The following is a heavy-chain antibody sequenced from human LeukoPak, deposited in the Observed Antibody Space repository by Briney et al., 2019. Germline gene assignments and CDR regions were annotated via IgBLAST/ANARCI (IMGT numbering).Heavy chain of an antibody. Sequence: GESLKISCKGSEYSFTSYWISWVRQMPGRGLEWMGRIDPSDSYTRYSPSFQGQVTMSADKSINTAYLQWSSLKASDTAMYYCARRQGCSSTSCPPDYWGQGTLVTVS. CDR3: ARRQGCSSTSCPPDY. V-gene: IGHV5-10-1*04. D-gene: IGHD2-2*01. CDR1: EYSFTSYW. CDR2: IDPSDSYT. J-gene: IGHJ4*02.